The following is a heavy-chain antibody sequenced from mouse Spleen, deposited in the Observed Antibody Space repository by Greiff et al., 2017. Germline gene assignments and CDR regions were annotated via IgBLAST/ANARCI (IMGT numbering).Heavy chain of an antibody. CDR1: GYAFTNYL. Sequence: VQLQQSGAELVRPGTSVKVSCKASGYAFTNYLIEWVKQRPGQGLEWIGVINPGSGGTNYNEKFKGKATLTADKSSSTAYMQLSSLTSEDSAVYFCARQDYYDGAYWGQGTLVTVSA. CDR2: INPGSGGT. J-gene: IGHJ3*01. V-gene: IGHV1-54*01. D-gene: IGHD1-1*01. CDR3: ARQDYYDGAY.